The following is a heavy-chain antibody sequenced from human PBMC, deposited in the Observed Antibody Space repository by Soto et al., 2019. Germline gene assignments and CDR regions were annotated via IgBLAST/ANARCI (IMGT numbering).Heavy chain of an antibody. CDR2: SNEGSGNT. CDR3: ARDDRTISGAVTLDY. V-gene: IGHV1-3*01. D-gene: IGHD3-3*02. Sequence: QVQLVQSGPEVKRPGASVRISCRTAGYSFKNYAIHWVRQAPGKKLEWMGWSNEGSGNTRYSQKFQGRMSIARDTSASTSYLDRRSLTSEETAMYFCARDDRTISGAVTLDYWGPGTLVTVSS. CDR1: GYSFKNYA. J-gene: IGHJ4*02.